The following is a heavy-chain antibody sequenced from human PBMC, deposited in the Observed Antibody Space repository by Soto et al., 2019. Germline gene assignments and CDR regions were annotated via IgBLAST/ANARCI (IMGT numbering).Heavy chain of an antibody. V-gene: IGHV3-7*04. Sequence: EVQLVGSGGGLVQPGGSLRLSCVASGFTFRTYWMTWVRQAPGKGLEWVANIKQDGSEKYYVDSVRGRFAISRDNAKDSLYLQMNSLRVEDTAVYYCAMDGLYCTYANCRGDAYDVWDQGTMVTVSS. CDR2: IKQDGSEK. J-gene: IGHJ3*01. CDR1: GFTFRTYW. CDR3: AMDGLYCTYANCRGDAYDV. D-gene: IGHD2-8*01.